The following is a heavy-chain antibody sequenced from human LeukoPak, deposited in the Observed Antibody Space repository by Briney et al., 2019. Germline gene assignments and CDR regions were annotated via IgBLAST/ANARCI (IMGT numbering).Heavy chain of an antibody. CDR2: IKQDGSEK. Sequence: PGGSLRLFCAASGFTFSCHWMSWVRQAPGEGLEGVANIKQDGSEKYYVDSVKGRFTISRDNAKNSLYLQMNSLRAEDTAVYYCARGLGVVAYYYGMDVWGQGTTVTVSS. J-gene: IGHJ6*02. V-gene: IGHV3-7*01. CDR3: ARGLGVVAYYYGMDV. CDR1: GFTFSCHW. D-gene: IGHD3-3*01.